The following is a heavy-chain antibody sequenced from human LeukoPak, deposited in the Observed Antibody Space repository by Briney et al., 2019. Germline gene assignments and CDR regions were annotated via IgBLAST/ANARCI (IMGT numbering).Heavy chain of an antibody. CDR2: VSYDGSNK. Sequence: GGSLRLSCAASGFTFSSYAMHWVSQAPGKGLEWVAIVSYDGSNKYYADSVKGRFTISRDNSKNTLYLQMNSLRAEDTAVYYCARPTAGWAFDIWGQGTMVTVSS. J-gene: IGHJ3*02. CDR3: ARPTAGWAFDI. D-gene: IGHD4-11*01. V-gene: IGHV3-30-3*01. CDR1: GFTFSSYA.